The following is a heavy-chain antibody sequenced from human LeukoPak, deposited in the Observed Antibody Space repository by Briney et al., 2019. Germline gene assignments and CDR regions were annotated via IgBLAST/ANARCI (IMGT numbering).Heavy chain of an antibody. CDR3: AKDNRRHYTSGPNPDSLH. J-gene: IGHJ4*02. Sequence: GRSLRLSCAGSGFIFNNYAMHWVRQPPGKGLEWVSGISWNSGSIDYADSVKGRFTISRDNAKNSLYLQINSLRVEDTAFYYCAKDNRRHYTSGPNPDSLHWGQGALVTVSS. CDR1: GFIFNNYA. V-gene: IGHV3-9*01. D-gene: IGHD6-19*01. CDR2: ISWNSGSI.